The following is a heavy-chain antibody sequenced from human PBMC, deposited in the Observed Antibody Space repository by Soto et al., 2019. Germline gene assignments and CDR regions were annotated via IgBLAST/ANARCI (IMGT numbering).Heavy chain of an antibody. CDR2: VSNSGDT. J-gene: IGHJ5*02. CDR3: ANSGYYDTSGDSWFDP. Sequence: PSETLSLTCTVSGGSISSAGYFWTWIRQHPGKGLEWIGYVSNSGDTCYNPSLKSRVTMSVDTSKKLFSLRLTSVTAADTAVYYCANSGYYDTSGDSWFDPWGQGTLVTVSS. V-gene: IGHV4-31*03. D-gene: IGHD3-22*01. CDR1: GGSISSAGYF.